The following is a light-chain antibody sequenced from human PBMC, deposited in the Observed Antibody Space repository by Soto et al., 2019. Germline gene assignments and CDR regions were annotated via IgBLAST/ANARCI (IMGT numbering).Light chain of an antibody. CDR3: QQYGGSPIS. Sequence: PGERATLSCRASQSVSSNLAWYQQKPGQAPRRLISGASSRATGIPDRFSGGGSGTDFTLTISRLEPEDFALYYCQQYGGSPISFGQGTRLEI. J-gene: IGKJ5*01. V-gene: IGKV3-20*01. CDR1: QSVSSN. CDR2: GAS.